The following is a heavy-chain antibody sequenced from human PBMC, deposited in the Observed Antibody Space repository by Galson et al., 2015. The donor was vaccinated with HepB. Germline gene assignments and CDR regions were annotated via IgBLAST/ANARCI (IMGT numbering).Heavy chain of an antibody. J-gene: IGHJ3*02. Sequence: SLRLSCAASGFTFSSYEMNWVRQAPGKGLEWVSYISSSGSTIYYADSVKGRFTISRDNAKNSLYLQMNSLRAEDTAVYYCASFLWFGELPEDAFDIWGQGTMVTVSS. CDR3: ASFLWFGELPEDAFDI. D-gene: IGHD3-10*01. V-gene: IGHV3-48*03. CDR1: GFTFSSYE. CDR2: ISSSGSTI.